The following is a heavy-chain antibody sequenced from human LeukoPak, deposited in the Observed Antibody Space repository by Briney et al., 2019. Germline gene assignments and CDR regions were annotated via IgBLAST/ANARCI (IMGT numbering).Heavy chain of an antibody. CDR1: GGSISSYY. Sequence: SETLSLTCTVSGGSISSYYWSWIRQPPGKGLEWIGYIYYSGNTNYNPSLKSRVTISVDTSKNQFSLKLRSVTAADTAVYYCARVGGGTSGWYGLFDYWGQGTLVTVPS. V-gene: IGHV4-59*01. J-gene: IGHJ4*02. CDR3: ARVGGGTSGWYGLFDY. CDR2: IYYSGNT. D-gene: IGHD6-19*01.